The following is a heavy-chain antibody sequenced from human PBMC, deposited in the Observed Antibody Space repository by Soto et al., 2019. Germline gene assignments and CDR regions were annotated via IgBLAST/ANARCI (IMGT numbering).Heavy chain of an antibody. Sequence: QTLSLTCTVSGGSISSVGYYWSWIRQHPGKGLEWIGYIYYSGSTYYNPSLKSRVTISVDTSKNQFSLKLSSVTAADTAVYYCARVGLLCCFYGMDVWGQGTTVTVSS. D-gene: IGHD2-2*01. V-gene: IGHV4-31*03. CDR3: ARVGLLCCFYGMDV. CDR2: IYYSGST. CDR1: GGSISSVGYY. J-gene: IGHJ6*02.